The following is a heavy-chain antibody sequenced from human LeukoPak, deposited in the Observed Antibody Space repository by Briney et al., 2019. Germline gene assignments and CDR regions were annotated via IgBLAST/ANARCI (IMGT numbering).Heavy chain of an antibody. J-gene: IGHJ4*02. CDR3: ASGVRHYDSSGYDGQFDY. D-gene: IGHD3-22*01. CDR2: INPSGGSA. CDR1: GYTFTSYY. Sequence: ASVKVSCKASGYTFTSYYMHWVRQAPGQGLEWMGIINPSGGSASYAQKFQGRVTMTRDTSTSTVYMELSSLRSEDTAVYYCASGVRHYDSSGYDGQFDYWGQGTLVTVSS. V-gene: IGHV1-46*01.